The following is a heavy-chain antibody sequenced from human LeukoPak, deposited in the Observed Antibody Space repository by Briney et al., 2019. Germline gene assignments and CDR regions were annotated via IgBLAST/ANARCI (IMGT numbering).Heavy chain of an antibody. J-gene: IGHJ4*02. CDR2: IYYSGST. CDR3: ARSRAEEGLSY. V-gene: IGHV4-39*01. Sequence: SETLSLTCTVSGGSISSSSSYWGWIRQPPGEGLEWIGSIYYSGSTYYNPSLKSRVTISVDTSKNQFSLKLNSVTAADTAVYYCARSRAEEGLSYWGQGTLVTVSS. D-gene: IGHD3-16*01. CDR1: GGSISSSSSY.